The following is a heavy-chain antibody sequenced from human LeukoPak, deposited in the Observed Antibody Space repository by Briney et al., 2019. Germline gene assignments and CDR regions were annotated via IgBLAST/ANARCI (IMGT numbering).Heavy chain of an antibody. CDR2: ISYDGSNK. J-gene: IGHJ4*02. D-gene: IGHD1-26*01. CDR1: GFTFSSYG. V-gene: IGHV3-30*18. Sequence: GRSLRLSCAASGFTFSSYGMHWVRQAPGKGLEWVAVISYDGSNKYYADSVKGRFTISRDNSKNTLYLQMTSLRAEDTAVYYCAKDRIVGATLDYWGQGTLVTVSS. CDR3: AKDRIVGATLDY.